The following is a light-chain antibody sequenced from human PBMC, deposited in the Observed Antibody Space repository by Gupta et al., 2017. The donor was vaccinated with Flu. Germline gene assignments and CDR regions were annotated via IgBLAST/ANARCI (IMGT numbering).Light chain of an antibody. Sequence: VGDRVTITCRASQSISSWLAWYQQKPGKVPKLLIYKASNLESVVPSRFSGSGSGTEFTLTISSLKPDDSATYYCQRYDSLWTFGQGTRVEIK. CDR2: KAS. J-gene: IGKJ1*01. CDR1: QSISSW. V-gene: IGKV1-5*03. CDR3: QRYDSLWT.